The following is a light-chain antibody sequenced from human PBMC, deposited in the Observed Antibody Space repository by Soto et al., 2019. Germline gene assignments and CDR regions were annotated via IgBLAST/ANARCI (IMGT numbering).Light chain of an antibody. J-gene: IGLJ1*01. Sequence: QSALTQPASVSGSPGQSITISCTGTSSDIGGYNYVSWYQQHPGKAPKLMIYDVSNRPSGVSNRFSGSKSGNTASLTISGLQAEDEADYYCGSYTSSSTLEVFGTGTKLT. V-gene: IGLV2-14*03. CDR2: DVS. CDR1: SSDIGGYNY. CDR3: GSYTSSSTLEV.